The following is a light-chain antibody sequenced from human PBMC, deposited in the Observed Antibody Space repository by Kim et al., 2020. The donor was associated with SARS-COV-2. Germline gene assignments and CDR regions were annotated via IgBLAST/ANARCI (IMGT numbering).Light chain of an antibody. CDR1: TGAATRCHF. CDR3: LLSYSGARV. V-gene: IGLV7-46*01. Sequence: PGSTVTLTCGSSTGAATRCHFPYWFQPNPGQAPSILIYHTSNKQSWTPSRFSGSLVWGKAALTLSRAQPEDDSEYYCLLSYSGARVFGGGTKLTVL. CDR2: HTS. J-gene: IGLJ3*02.